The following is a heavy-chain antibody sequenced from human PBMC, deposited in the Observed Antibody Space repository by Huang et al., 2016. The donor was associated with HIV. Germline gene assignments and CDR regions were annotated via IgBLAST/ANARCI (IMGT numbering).Heavy chain of an antibody. CDR3: ARDLGTTVVPDGMDV. Sequence: QVQLVQSGAVVKKPGASVKVSCRASGYTFISYGITWVRQAPGQGLEWMGWISPSYGYTNGAQQFQGRVTMTTDKSTNTVYREVRSLRSDDTAVYYCARDLGTTVVPDGMDVWGQGTTVTVSS. D-gene: IGHD4-17*01. V-gene: IGHV1-18*04. CDR2: ISPSYGYT. CDR1: GYTFISYG. J-gene: IGHJ6*02.